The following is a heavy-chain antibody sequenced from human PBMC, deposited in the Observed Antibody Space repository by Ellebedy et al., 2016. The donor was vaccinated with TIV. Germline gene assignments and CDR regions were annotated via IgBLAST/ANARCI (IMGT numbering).Heavy chain of an antibody. Sequence: GESLKISCAASGFTFSNFGMHWVRQAPGKGLEWVAIISYDGNNKYYGDSVKGRFTISRDNSKNTLDLQINSLRTEDTAMYYCAKGHYYDSSGAYSYEDHWGQGTLVTVSS. CDR2: ISYDGNNK. J-gene: IGHJ4*02. CDR1: GFTFSNFG. V-gene: IGHV3-30*18. CDR3: AKGHYYDSSGAYSYEDH. D-gene: IGHD3-22*01.